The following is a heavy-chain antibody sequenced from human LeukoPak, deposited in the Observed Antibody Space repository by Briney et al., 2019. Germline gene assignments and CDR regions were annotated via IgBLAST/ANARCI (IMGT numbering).Heavy chain of an antibody. Sequence: PSETLSLTCTVSGDSMSSSHYCWGWIRQPPGKGLEWIGSIYYSGSTYYNPSLKSRVTISVDTSKNQFSLKLSSVTAADTAVYYCARDGRFPPEVLPRYFDYWGQGTLVTVSS. J-gene: IGHJ4*02. CDR3: ARDGRFPPEVLPRYFDY. CDR1: GDSMSSSHYC. CDR2: IYYSGST. D-gene: IGHD1-26*01. V-gene: IGHV4-39*07.